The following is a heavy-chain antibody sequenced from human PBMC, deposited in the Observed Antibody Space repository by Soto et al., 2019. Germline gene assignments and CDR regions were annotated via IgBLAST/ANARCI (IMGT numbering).Heavy chain of an antibody. J-gene: IGHJ6*02. CDR1: GFTFSSYA. CDR3: AKTPDYYYGVDV. V-gene: IGHV3-23*01. CDR2: IRGTGTNT. Sequence: GGSLRLSCAASGFTFSSYAMSWVRQAPGKGLEWVSSIRGTGTNTYYADSVKGRFTISRDNSKNTLYLQMDSLRAEDTAVYYCAKTPDYYYGVDVWGQGTTVTVSS.